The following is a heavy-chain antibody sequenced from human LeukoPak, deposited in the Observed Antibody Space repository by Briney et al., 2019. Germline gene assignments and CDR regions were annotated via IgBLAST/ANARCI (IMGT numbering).Heavy chain of an antibody. V-gene: IGHV3-21*04. CDR1: GFTFSSYS. Sequence: GGSLRLSCAASGFTFSSYSMTWVRQAPGKRLEWVSSFTSRSRNIYYADSVKGRFTISRDDAEKSLYLQMDSLRAEDTAVYYCAKDRVALAGTSLDSWGQGTLVTVSS. CDR3: AKDRVALAGTSLDS. D-gene: IGHD6-19*01. CDR2: FTSRSRNI. J-gene: IGHJ4*02.